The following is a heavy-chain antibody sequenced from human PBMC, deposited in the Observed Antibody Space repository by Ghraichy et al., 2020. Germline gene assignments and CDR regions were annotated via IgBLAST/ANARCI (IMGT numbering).Heavy chain of an antibody. D-gene: IGHD3-3*01. CDR3: AKEVNQDFWSGYSTYGVDF. CDR2: ISGSGVST. CDR1: GFTFSSYA. V-gene: IGHV3-23*01. Sequence: GGSLRLSCAASGFTFSSYAMSWVRQAPGKGLEWVSGISGSGVSTVYADSVKGRFTLSRDASKNTLYLQMNSLRAEETAVYYCAKEVNQDFWSGYSTYGVDFWGQGTTVTVSS. J-gene: IGHJ6*02.